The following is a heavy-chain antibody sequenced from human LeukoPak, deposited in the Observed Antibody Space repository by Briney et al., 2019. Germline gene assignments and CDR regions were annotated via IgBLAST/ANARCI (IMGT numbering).Heavy chain of an antibody. CDR2: ISSSSSTI. J-gene: IGHJ6*03. Sequence: GGSLRLSCAASGFTFSSYGMNWVRQAPGKGLEWVSYISSSSSTIYYADSVKGRFTISRDNAKNSLYLQMNSLRAEDTAVYYCARELYYYDSSGYYYYYYYMDVWGKGTTVTVSS. CDR1: GFTFSSYG. D-gene: IGHD3-22*01. V-gene: IGHV3-48*01. CDR3: ARELYYYDSSGYYYYYYYMDV.